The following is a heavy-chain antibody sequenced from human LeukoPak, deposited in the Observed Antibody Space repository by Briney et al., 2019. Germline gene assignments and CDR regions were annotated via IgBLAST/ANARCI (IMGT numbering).Heavy chain of an antibody. CDR3: TRDSSVSPPSRGWFDP. J-gene: IGHJ5*02. V-gene: IGHV3-73*01. CDR1: GFSFRKYS. CDR2: IRSKANSYAT. Sequence: GGSLRLSCVASGFSFRKYSMSWVRQAPGQGLEWVGRIRSKANSYATAYAASVKGRFTISRDDSKNTAYLQMNSLKTEDTAVYYCTRDSSVSPPSRGWFDPWGQGTLVTVSS. D-gene: IGHD3-22*01.